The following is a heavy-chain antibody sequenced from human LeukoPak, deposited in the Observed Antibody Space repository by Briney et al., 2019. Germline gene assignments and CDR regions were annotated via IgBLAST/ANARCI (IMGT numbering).Heavy chain of an antibody. CDR2: ISGSGGST. CDR1: GFTFSSYG. CDR3: AHFPYSSSSARSLYYGMDV. D-gene: IGHD6-6*01. V-gene: IGHV3-23*01. Sequence: PGGSLRLSCAASGFTFSSYGMHWVRQAPGKGLEWVSAISGSGGSTYYADSVKGRFTISRDNSKNTLYLQMNSLRAEDTAVYYCAHFPYSSSSARSLYYGMDVWGQGTTVTVSS. J-gene: IGHJ6*02.